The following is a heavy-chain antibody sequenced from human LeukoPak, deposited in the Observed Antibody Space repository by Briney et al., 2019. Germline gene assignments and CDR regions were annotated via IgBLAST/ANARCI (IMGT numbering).Heavy chain of an antibody. D-gene: IGHD6-19*01. CDR2: TSSSGSPI. CDR1: GFTFSDYY. J-gene: IGHJ4*02. V-gene: IGHV3-11*01. CDR3: ARTVYISGWYLDY. Sequence: GGSLRLSCAASGFTFSDYYMSWIRQAPGKGLEWVSSTSSSGSPIYYADSVKGRFTFSRDNAKNSLYLQMNSLRAEDMAVYYCARTVYISGWYLDYWGQGTLVTVSS.